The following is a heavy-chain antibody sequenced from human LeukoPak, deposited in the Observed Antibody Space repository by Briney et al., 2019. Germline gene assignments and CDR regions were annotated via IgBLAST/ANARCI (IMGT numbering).Heavy chain of an antibody. Sequence: GGSLRLSCAASGFTVSSNYMSWVRQAPGKGLEWFSVIYSGGSTYYADSVKGRFTISRDNSKNTLYLQMNSLRTEDTAVYFCAKGNGYNYGRCYFDYWGQGTLVTVSS. CDR1: GFTVSSNY. V-gene: IGHV3-53*01. CDR2: IYSGGST. CDR3: AKGNGYNYGRCYFDY. J-gene: IGHJ4*02. D-gene: IGHD5-18*01.